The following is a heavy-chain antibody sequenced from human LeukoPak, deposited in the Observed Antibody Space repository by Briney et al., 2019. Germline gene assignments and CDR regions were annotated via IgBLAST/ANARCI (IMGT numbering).Heavy chain of an antibody. CDR3: ARGGEMATIRPYYYYMDV. J-gene: IGHJ6*03. D-gene: IGHD5-24*01. V-gene: IGHV1-69*05. CDR1: GYTFTSYD. CDR2: IIPIFGTA. Sequence: SVKVSCKASGYTFTSYDINWVRQAPGQGLEWMGGIIPIFGTANYAQKFQGRVTITTDESTSTAYMELSSLRSEDTAVYYCARGGEMATIRPYYYYMDVWGKGTTVTVSS.